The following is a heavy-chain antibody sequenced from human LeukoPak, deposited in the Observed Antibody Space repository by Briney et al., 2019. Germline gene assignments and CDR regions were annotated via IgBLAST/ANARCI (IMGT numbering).Heavy chain of an antibody. CDR3: ARRLGYCSSTSCYQFDY. Sequence: SETLSLTCAVYGGSFSGYYWSWIRQPPGKGLEWIGEINHSGSTNYNPSLKSRVTISVDTSKNQFSLKLSSVTAADTAVYYCARRLGYCSSTSCYQFDYWGQGTLVTVSP. J-gene: IGHJ4*02. D-gene: IGHD2-2*01. CDR1: GGSFSGYY. V-gene: IGHV4-34*01. CDR2: INHSGST.